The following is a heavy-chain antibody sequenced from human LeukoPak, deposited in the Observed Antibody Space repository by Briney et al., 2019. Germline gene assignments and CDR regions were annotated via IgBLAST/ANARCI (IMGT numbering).Heavy chain of an antibody. CDR1: GFTFSDYY. D-gene: IGHD5-24*01. CDR3: ARGFYTYDQ. V-gene: IGHV3-11*04. CDR2: ISSSDNTI. J-gene: IGHJ5*02. Sequence: GGSLRLSCAASGFTFSDYYMSWIRQAPGKGLEWVSSISSSDNTIYYTDSVKGRFAISRDNAKNPLYLQMKSLRAEDTAVYYCARGFYTYDQWGQGTLVTVSS.